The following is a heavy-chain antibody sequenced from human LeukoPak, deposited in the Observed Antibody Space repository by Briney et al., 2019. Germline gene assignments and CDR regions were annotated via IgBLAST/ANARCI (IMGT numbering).Heavy chain of an antibody. CDR1: GYTFTSYG. Sequence: GASVKVSCKASGYTFTSYGISWVRQAPGQGLEWMGWISAYNGDTNYAQKLRGRVTMTTDTSTSTAYMELRSLRSDDTAVYYCARVADSSGYYTYYYYYYGMDVWGQGTTVTVSS. D-gene: IGHD3-22*01. CDR3: ARVADSSGYYTYYYYYYGMDV. J-gene: IGHJ6*02. CDR2: ISAYNGDT. V-gene: IGHV1-18*01.